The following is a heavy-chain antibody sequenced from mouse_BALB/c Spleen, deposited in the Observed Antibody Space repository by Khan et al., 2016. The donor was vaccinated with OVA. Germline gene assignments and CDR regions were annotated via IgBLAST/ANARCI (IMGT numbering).Heavy chain of an antibody. CDR2: ISTYYGHA. CDR1: GYTFTDFT. J-gene: IGHJ3*01. CDR3: AMGGGGTRFAY. Sequence: QVQLQQSGAELVRPGVSVKISCKGSGYTFTDFTMHWVRQSHAMSLEWIGVISTYYGHATYNQEFKDKATLTVDKSSSTAYMELARLTSEDSAIYYCAMGGGGTRFAYGGQGTLVTVSA. V-gene: IGHV1S137*01. D-gene: IGHD1-1*02.